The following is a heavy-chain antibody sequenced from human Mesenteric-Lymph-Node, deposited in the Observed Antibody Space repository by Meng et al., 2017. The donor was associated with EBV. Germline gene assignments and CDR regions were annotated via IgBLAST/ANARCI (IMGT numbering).Heavy chain of an antibody. CDR2: TYYRSKWYN. CDR1: GDSVSSSSAA. V-gene: IGHV6-1*01. CDR3: ARGATSVFDL. J-gene: IGHJ2*01. Sequence: QVQLQQSGPGLVKPSXTLPPTGVISGDSVSSSSAAWTWIRQSPSRGLEWLGRTYYRSKWYNDYAVFVKSRITINPDTSKNQFSLQLNSVTPEDTAVYYCARGATSVFDLWGRGTLVNVSS.